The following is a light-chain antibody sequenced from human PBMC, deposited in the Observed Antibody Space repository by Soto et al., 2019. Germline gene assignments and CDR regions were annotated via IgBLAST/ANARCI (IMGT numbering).Light chain of an antibody. CDR2: GAS. Sequence: ETVMTQSPATLSVSPGERATLSCRASQTVSSNLAWYQQKPGQSPRLLIYGASTRATGIPARFSGSGSGTEFTLTINSLQSEDFAVYYCQHYNSYSEAFGQGTKVDI. V-gene: IGKV3-15*01. CDR3: QHYNSYSEA. J-gene: IGKJ1*01. CDR1: QTVSSN.